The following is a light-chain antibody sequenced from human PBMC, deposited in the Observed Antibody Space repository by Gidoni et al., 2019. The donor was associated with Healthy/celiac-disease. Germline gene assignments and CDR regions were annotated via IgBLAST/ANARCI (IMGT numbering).Light chain of an antibody. CDR2: RNN. CDR3: AAWDDSLSGVV. J-gene: IGLJ2*01. CDR1: SSNIGSNY. Sequence: QSVLPQPPSASGTPGQRLTISCSGSSSNIGSNYVYWYQQLPGTAPKLLISRNNQRPSGVPARFSGSKSGTSASLAISGLRSEDEADYYCAAWDDSLSGVVFGGGTKLTVL. V-gene: IGLV1-47*01.